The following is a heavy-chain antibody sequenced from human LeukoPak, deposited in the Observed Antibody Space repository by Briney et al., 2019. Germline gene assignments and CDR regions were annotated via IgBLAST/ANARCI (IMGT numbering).Heavy chain of an antibody. Sequence: GASVKVSCKASGYTFTSYAMHWVRQAPGQRLDWMGWINAGNGKTKYSQKFQGRVTITRDTSASTAYMELSSLRSEDTAVYYCARDRIAVASIPFDYWGQGTLVTVSS. CDR1: GYTFTSYA. V-gene: IGHV1-3*01. J-gene: IGHJ4*02. CDR2: INAGNGKT. D-gene: IGHD6-19*01. CDR3: ARDRIAVASIPFDY.